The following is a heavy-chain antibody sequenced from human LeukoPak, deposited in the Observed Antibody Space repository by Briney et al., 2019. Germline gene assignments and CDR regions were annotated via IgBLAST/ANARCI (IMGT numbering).Heavy chain of an antibody. J-gene: IGHJ3*02. CDR3: ARDVATTDDAFDI. Sequence: SSISSSSNYMYYADSVKGRFTISRDNAKNSLYLQMNSLRAEDTAVYYCARDVATTDDAFDIWGQGTMVTVSS. D-gene: IGHD5-12*01. CDR2: ISSSSNYM. V-gene: IGHV3-21*01.